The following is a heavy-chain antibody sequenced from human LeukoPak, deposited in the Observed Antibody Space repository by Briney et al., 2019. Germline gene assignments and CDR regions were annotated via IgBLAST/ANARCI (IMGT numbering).Heavy chain of an antibody. CDR2: ISSSSSYI. D-gene: IGHD3-9*01. CDR3: ARVTLTGYFAFDS. Sequence: GGSLRLSCAASGFTSSSYSMNWVRQAPGKGLEWVSSISSSSSYIYYADSVKGRFTISRDTAKSSLYLQMNSLRAEDTAMYYCARVTLTGYFAFDSWGQGTLVTVSS. V-gene: IGHV3-21*01. J-gene: IGHJ4*02. CDR1: GFTSSSYS.